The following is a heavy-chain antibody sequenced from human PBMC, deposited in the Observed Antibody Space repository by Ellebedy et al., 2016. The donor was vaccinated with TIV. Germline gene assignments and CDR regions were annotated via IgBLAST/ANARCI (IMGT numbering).Heavy chain of an antibody. V-gene: IGHV1-46*01. CDR1: GDTFTNYC. D-gene: IGHD5/OR15-5a*01. CDR2: FKGTDGST. J-gene: IGHJ5*01. Sequence: ASVKVSCKESGDTFTNYCVHWVRQAPGHGLQWMGVFKGTDGSTIFPQKFQGRGSMTRDKSTNTIHMELSSLRSEDTAVYYCARDYPSVFTGFAFWGQGTLVTVSS. CDR3: ARDYPSVFTGFAF.